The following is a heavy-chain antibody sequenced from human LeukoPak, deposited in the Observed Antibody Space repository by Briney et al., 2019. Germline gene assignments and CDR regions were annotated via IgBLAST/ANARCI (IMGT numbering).Heavy chain of an antibody. V-gene: IGHV4-38-2*02. Sequence: PETLSLTCTVSGYSISRGYYWGWIRQPPGKGLEWIGSIYHSGSTYYNPSLKSRVTISVDTSKNQFSLKLSSVTAADTAVYYCARVYPSSIAARGAFDIWGQGTMVTVSS. J-gene: IGHJ3*02. CDR2: IYHSGST. CDR3: ARVYPSSIAARGAFDI. CDR1: GYSISRGYY. D-gene: IGHD6-6*01.